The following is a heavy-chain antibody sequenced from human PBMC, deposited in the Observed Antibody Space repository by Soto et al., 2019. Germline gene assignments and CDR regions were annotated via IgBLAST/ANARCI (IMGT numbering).Heavy chain of an antibody. CDR3: AKDAIANDGIWLMDS. CDR1: GFMFSDDA. J-gene: IGHJ5*02. Sequence: PGGSLRLSCAASGFMFSDDAMTWARQAPGKELEWVSGLLRPGRRTYYADSVKGRFTISGDTSANTVYLQMDSLRAEDTAVYYCAKDAIANDGIWLMDSWGQGTVVTVSS. CDR2: LLRPGRRT. V-gene: IGHV3-23*01. D-gene: IGHD3-16*01.